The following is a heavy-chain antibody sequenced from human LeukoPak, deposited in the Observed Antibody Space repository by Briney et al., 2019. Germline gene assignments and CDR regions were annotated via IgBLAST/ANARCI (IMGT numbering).Heavy chain of an antibody. CDR1: GFTFSSYS. CDR3: ARGGYSYGNNWFDP. Sequence: PGRPLRLSCAASGFTFSSYSMHWLRQAPGKGLEWVAVIWHDGSNKYYADSVKGRFTISRDNSKNTLYLQMNSLRAEDTAVYYCARGGYSYGNNWFDPWGQGTLVTVSS. CDR2: IWHDGSNK. J-gene: IGHJ5*02. V-gene: IGHV3-33*01. D-gene: IGHD5-18*01.